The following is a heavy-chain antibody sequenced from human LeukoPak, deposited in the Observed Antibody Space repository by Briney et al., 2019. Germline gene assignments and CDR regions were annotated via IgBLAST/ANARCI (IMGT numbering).Heavy chain of an antibody. CDR2: VYNSGDT. V-gene: IGHV4-59*08. D-gene: IGHD3-16*01. CDR1: GGSTSSDY. CDR3: ARLKLGAYFDL. J-gene: IGHJ2*01. Sequence: SETLSLTCTVSGGSTSSDYWSWIRQSPGKGLEWVGYVYNSGDTGKNPSLKSRVTILLDTSKSQCSLKLTSVSAADTAVYYCARLKLGAYFDLWGRGTLVTVSS.